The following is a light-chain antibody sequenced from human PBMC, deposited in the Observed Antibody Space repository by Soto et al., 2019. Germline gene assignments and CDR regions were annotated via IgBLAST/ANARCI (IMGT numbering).Light chain of an antibody. J-gene: IGKJ2*01. Sequence: EMVMTQSPATLSVSPGERATLSCRASQSVSNNLAWYQQKPGQAPRLLIYDASPRATGIPAMFSGSGSGTEFTLTLSSLQSEDFAVYYCQQYNNWMYTFGQGTKLEIK. V-gene: IGKV3-15*01. CDR3: QQYNNWMYT. CDR1: QSVSNN. CDR2: DAS.